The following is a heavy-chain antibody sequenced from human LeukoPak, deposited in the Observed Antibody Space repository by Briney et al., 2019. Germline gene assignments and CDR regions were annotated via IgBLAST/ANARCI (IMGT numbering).Heavy chain of an antibody. CDR2: IYYSGST. J-gene: IGHJ4*02. CDR1: GGSISSSSYY. V-gene: IGHV4-39*01. Sequence: SETLSLTCTVSGGSISSSSYYWGWIRQPPGKGLEWIGSIYYSGSTYYNPSLKSRVTISVDTSKNQFSLKLSSVTATDTAVYYCARWYYDILMASYYFDYWGQGTLVTVSS. CDR3: ARWYYDILMASYYFDY. D-gene: IGHD3-9*01.